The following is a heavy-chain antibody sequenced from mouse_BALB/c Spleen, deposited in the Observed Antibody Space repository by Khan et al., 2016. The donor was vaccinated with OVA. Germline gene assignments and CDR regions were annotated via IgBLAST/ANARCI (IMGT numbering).Heavy chain of an antibody. D-gene: IGHD2-1*01. V-gene: IGHV14-1*02. J-gene: IGHJ3*01. CDR1: GFNIEDYY. Sequence: VQLQQSGAELVRPGALVKLSCKASGFNIEDYYMNWVKQRPEQGLEWIGWIDPENGDTIYDPKFQGKASITADISSNTAYLHLSSLTSEDTAVYYCARRGYGNYWFAYWGQGTLVTVSA. CDR2: IDPENGDT. CDR3: ARRGYGNYWFAY.